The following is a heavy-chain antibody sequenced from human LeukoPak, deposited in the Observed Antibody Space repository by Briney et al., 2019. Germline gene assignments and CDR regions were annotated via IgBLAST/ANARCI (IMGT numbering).Heavy chain of an antibody. Sequence: SETLSLTCTVSGDSSSSYYWTWIRQPPGKGLEWIGYIHTSGSTNYNPSLKRRVTMSVDTSKLQFSLILSSVTAAATAVYYCARPGQSAWWVYFNYWGQGTLVTVSS. D-gene: IGHD2-15*01. CDR3: ARPGQSAWWVYFNY. CDR1: GDSSSSYY. V-gene: IGHV4-4*09. J-gene: IGHJ4*02. CDR2: IHTSGST.